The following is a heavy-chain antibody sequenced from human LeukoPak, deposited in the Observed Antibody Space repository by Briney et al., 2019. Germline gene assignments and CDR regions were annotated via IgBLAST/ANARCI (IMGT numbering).Heavy chain of an antibody. Sequence: SETLSLTCTVSGGSISSGSYHWGWIRLPPGKGLEWIGSIFYSGTTYYNPSLKSRVTISVDTSKNQFSLKLSSVTAADTAVYYCARYNSPSGDFDYWGQGTLVTVSS. D-gene: IGHD6-13*01. V-gene: IGHV4-39*01. CDR3: ARYNSPSGDFDY. J-gene: IGHJ4*02. CDR1: GGSISSGSYH. CDR2: IFYSGTT.